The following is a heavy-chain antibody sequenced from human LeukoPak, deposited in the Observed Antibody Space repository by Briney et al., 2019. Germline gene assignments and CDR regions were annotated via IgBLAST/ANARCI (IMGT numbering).Heavy chain of an antibody. D-gene: IGHD6-13*01. CDR3: ARLWQQLVR. V-gene: IGHV4-39*01. CDR2: IYYSGST. Sequence: SETLSLTCTVSGGSISSSSYYWGWIRQPPGKGLEWIGSIYYSGSTYYNPSLKSRVTISVDTSKNQFSLKLSSVTAADTAVYYCARLWQQLVRWGQGTLATVSS. CDR1: GGSISSSSYY. J-gene: IGHJ4*02.